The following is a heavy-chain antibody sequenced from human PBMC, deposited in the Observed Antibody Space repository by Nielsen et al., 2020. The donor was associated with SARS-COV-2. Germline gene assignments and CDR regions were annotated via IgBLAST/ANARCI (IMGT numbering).Heavy chain of an antibody. CDR2: ISWNSGSI. V-gene: IGHV3-9*01. D-gene: IGHD3-9*01. CDR3: ARVRHYDILTGYYLDY. CDR1: GFTFDDYA. Sequence: SLKISCAASGFTFDDYAMHWVRQAPGKGLEWVSGISWNSGSIGYADSVKGRFTISRDNAKNSLYLQMNSLRAEDTAVYYCARVRHYDILTGYYLDYWGQGTLVTVSS. J-gene: IGHJ4*02.